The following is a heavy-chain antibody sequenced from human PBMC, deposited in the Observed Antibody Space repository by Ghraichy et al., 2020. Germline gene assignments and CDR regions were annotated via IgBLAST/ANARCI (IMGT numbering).Heavy chain of an antibody. V-gene: IGHV3-30*03. Sequence: GGSLRLSCTTSGLTFITYAFHWVRQSPVRGLEWVAGVSYDDRTKYYADSVRGRFTISRDDSKSTLFLEMNYLGPEDTAVYYCATGPAFDYGGGLDHWGQGTLVAVSS. J-gene: IGHJ4*02. D-gene: IGHD4-23*01. CDR1: GLTFITYA. CDR2: VSYDDRTK. CDR3: ATGPAFDYGGGLDH.